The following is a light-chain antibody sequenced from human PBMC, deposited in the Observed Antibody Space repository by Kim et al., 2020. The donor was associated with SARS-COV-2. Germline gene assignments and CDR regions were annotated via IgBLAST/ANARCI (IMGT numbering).Light chain of an antibody. Sequence: ASVKLTCTLSSGHSNYAIEWHQQQPEKGPRYLMKVNSDGSHSKGDGIPDRFSGSSSGAERYLTISSLQSEDEADYYCQTWGTGIGVFGGGTQLTVL. V-gene: IGLV4-69*01. CDR3: QTWGTGIGV. CDR2: VNSDGSH. J-gene: IGLJ3*02. CDR1: SGHSNYA.